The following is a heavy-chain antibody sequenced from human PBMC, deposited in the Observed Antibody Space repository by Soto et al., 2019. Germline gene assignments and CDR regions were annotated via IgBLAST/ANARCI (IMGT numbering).Heavy chain of an antibody. CDR3: AKDPWGSSCYYLNY. J-gene: IGHJ4*02. Sequence: GGSLRLSCAASGFTFSSYAMSWVRHAPGNGLEWVSAISGSGGSTYYADSVKGRFTISRDNSKNTLYLQMNSLRAEDTAVYYCAKDPWGSSCYYLNYGGQGTLVTVSS. CDR1: GFTFSSYA. V-gene: IGHV3-23*01. CDR2: ISGSGGST. D-gene: IGHD3-22*01.